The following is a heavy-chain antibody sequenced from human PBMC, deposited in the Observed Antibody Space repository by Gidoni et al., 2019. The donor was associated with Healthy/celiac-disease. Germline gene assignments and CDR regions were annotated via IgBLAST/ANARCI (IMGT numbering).Heavy chain of an antibody. Sequence: EVQLVQSGAEVKKPGESLRTSGKGSGYSFTSYWISWVRQMPGKGLEWMGRIDPSDSYTNYSPSFQGHVTISADKSISTAYLQWSSLKASDTAMYYCARHDGYCSGGSCYSGYFDLWGRGTLVTVSS. J-gene: IGHJ2*01. V-gene: IGHV5-10-1*03. CDR1: GYSFTSYW. CDR3: ARHDGYCSGGSCYSGYFDL. D-gene: IGHD2-15*01. CDR2: IDPSDSYT.